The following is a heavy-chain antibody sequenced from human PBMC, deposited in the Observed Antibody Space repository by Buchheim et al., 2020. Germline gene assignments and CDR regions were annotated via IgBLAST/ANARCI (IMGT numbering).Heavy chain of an antibody. Sequence: QVQLQESGPGLVKPSQTPSLTCTVSGGSISSGDYYWSWIRQPPGKGLEWIGYIYYSGSTYYNPSLKSRVTISVDTSKHQFSLKLSSVTAADTAVYYCARALHYDYVWGSYRPSPLGYWGQGTL. CDR1: GGSISSGDYY. D-gene: IGHD3-16*02. CDR2: IYYSGST. V-gene: IGHV4-30-4*01. J-gene: IGHJ4*02. CDR3: ARALHYDYVWGSYRPSPLGY.